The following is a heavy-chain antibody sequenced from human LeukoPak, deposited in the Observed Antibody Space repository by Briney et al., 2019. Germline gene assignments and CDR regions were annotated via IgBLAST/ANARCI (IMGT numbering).Heavy chain of an antibody. CDR2: ISYDGSNK. V-gene: IGHV3-30*18. Sequence: PGGSLRLSCAASGFTFSTSWMHWVRQAPGKGLEWVAVISYDGSNKYYADSVKGRFTISRDNTKNTLYLQMNSLRAEDTAVYYCAKDPRTNWGSNYYYGMDVWGQGTTVTVSS. J-gene: IGHJ6*02. D-gene: IGHD7-27*01. CDR1: GFTFSTSW. CDR3: AKDPRTNWGSNYYYGMDV.